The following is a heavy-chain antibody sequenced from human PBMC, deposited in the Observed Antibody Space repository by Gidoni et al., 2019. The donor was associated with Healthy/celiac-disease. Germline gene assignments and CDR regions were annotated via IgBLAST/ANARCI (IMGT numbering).Heavy chain of an antibody. D-gene: IGHD7-27*01. Sequence: QVQLQESGPGLVKPSETLSLTCTVSGGSVSSGSYYWRCIRQPPGKGLEWIGYIYYSGSTNYNPSLKSRVTISLDTSKNQFSLKLSSVTAAVTAVYYFASSLLTGDPFVYDYWGQGTLVTVSS. CDR1: GGSVSSGSYY. J-gene: IGHJ4*02. V-gene: IGHV4-61*01. CDR3: ASSLLTGDPFVYDY. CDR2: IYYSGST.